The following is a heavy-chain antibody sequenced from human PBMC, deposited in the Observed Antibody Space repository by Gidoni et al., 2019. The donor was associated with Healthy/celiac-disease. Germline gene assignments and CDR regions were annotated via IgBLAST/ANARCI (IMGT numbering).Heavy chain of an antibody. Sequence: QVQLVQSGAEVKKPGASVKVSCKASGYTFTSYDIDWVRQATGQVLEWMGWMNPNSGNTGYAQKVQGRVTMTRNTSISTAYMELDSLGSEDTAVYYCTRDAGMDVWGQGTTVTVSS. CDR1: GYTFTSYD. V-gene: IGHV1-8*01. CDR3: TRDAGMDV. CDR2: MNPNSGNT. J-gene: IGHJ6*02.